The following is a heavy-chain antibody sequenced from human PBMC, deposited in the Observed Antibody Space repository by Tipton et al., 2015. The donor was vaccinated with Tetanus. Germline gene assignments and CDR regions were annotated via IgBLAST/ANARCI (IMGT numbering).Heavy chain of an antibody. CDR2: IWYDGSNK. CDR1: GFTFSSYG. D-gene: IGHD3-22*01. V-gene: IGHV3-33*01. CDR3: ARGERYYDSSGYYSDDAFDI. J-gene: IGHJ3*02. Sequence: RSLRLSCAASGFTFSSYGMHWVRQAPGKGLEWVAVIWYDGSNKYYADSVKGRFTISRDNSKNTLYLQMNSLRAEDTAVYYCARGERYYDSSGYYSDDAFDIWGQGTMVTVSS.